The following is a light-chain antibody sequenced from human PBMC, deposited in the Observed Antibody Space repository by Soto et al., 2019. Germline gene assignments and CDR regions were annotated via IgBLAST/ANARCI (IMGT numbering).Light chain of an antibody. V-gene: IGLV2-14*03. Sequence: QSALTQPASVSGSPGQSITISCTGTSSDVGAYNYDSWYQHYPGEAPKVIIYDVSHRPAGVSNRFSGSKSGNTASLTISGLQTQDEADYYCSSYTSATTYVFGTGTKLTV. J-gene: IGLJ1*01. CDR3: SSYTSATTYV. CDR2: DVS. CDR1: SSDVGAYNY.